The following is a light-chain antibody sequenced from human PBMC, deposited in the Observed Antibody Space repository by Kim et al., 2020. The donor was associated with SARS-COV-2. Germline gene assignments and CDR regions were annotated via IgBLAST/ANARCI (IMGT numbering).Light chain of an antibody. Sequence: SLSAGETATLSCRASQSIASYLAWYQQRPGQAPRLLIYDASNRATGIPARFSGSGSGTDFTLTISSLEPEDFAVYYCQHRFNWPLTFGGGTKVEIK. V-gene: IGKV3-11*01. CDR3: QHRFNWPLT. CDR2: DAS. J-gene: IGKJ4*01. CDR1: QSIASY.